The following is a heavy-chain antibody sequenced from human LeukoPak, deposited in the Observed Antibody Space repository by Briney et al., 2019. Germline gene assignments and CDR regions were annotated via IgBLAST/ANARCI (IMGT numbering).Heavy chain of an antibody. D-gene: IGHD3-22*01. CDR1: GYTFTSYD. CDR2: MNPNSGNT. J-gene: IGHJ3*02. CDR3: ARMMTPRLYYDSSGYYYGAFDI. Sequence: ASVKVSCKTSGYTFTSYDINWVRQATGQGLEWMGWMNPNSGNTDYAQKLQGRVTMTTDTSTSTAYMELRSLRSDDTAVYYCARMMTPRLYYDSSGYYYGAFDIWGQGTMVTVSS. V-gene: IGHV1-8*02.